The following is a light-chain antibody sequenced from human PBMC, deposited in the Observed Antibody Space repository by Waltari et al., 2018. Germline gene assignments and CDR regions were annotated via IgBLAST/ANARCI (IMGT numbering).Light chain of an antibody. CDR2: WAS. CDR1: QSVLYNSNNKNY. CDR3: QQYYSIPPT. J-gene: IGKJ1*01. V-gene: IGKV4-1*01. Sequence: DIVMTQSPDSLAVSLGERATINCKSSQSVLYNSNNKNYLAWYQQKPGQPPKLLIYWASTRESGVPDRFSGSWSGTDFTLTISSLQAEDVAVYYCQQYYSIPPTFGQGTKVEIK.